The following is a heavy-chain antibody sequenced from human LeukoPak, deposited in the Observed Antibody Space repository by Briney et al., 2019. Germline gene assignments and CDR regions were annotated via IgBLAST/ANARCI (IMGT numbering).Heavy chain of an antibody. CDR1: GFSFSTYW. CDR2: INWNGGST. J-gene: IGHJ4*02. V-gene: IGHV3-20*04. CDR3: ARVFGGYDSSGYGDY. D-gene: IGHD3-22*01. Sequence: GSGGSLRLSCAASGFSFSTYWMTWVRQAPGKGLEWVSGINWNGGSTGYADSVKGRFTISRDNAKNSLYLQMNSLRAEDTALYYCARVFGGYDSSGYGDYWGQGTLVTVSS.